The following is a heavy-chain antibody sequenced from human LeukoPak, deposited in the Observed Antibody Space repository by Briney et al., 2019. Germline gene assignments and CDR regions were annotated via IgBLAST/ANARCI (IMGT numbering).Heavy chain of an antibody. CDR3: ARDRADYGVYYFDY. Sequence: GASVKVSCKASGYTFTSYGISWVRQAPGQGLEWMGWISAYNGNTNYAQKLQGRVTMTTDTSTSTAYMELRSLRSDDTAVYYCARDRADYGVYYFDYWGQGTLVTVSS. J-gene: IGHJ4*02. V-gene: IGHV1-18*01. CDR1: GYTFTSYG. D-gene: IGHD4/OR15-4a*01. CDR2: ISAYNGNT.